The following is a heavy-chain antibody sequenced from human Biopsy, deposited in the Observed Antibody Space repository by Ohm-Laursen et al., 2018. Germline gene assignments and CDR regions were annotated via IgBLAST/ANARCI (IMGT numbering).Heavy chain of an antibody. CDR3: ARAEAGTYDALDI. CDR1: GGSMTGYE. CDR2: IYYSGGT. D-gene: IGHD1-26*01. J-gene: IGHJ3*02. V-gene: IGHV4-59*07. Sequence: SDTLSLTCSVSGGSMTGYEWSWIRLAPGKGLEWIGYIYYSGGTKYNPSLASRVTFSVDMSKSQFSLKLYSVTAADTAVYYCARAEAGTYDALDIWGQGTLVAVSA.